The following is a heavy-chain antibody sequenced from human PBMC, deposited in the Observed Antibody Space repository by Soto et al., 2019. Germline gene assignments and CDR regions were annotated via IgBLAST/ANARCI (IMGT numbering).Heavy chain of an antibody. J-gene: IGHJ5*02. CDR2: INPNSGDT. D-gene: IGHD3-10*01. CDR1: GYTLTGYY. CDR3: AKAYGANYYNSGGP. V-gene: IGHV1-2*02. Sequence: GASVKVSCKASGYTLTGYYSHWVRQAPGQGLEWMGWINPNSGDTNYAQKFQGRVIMTRDTSINTAYVELSSLRSDDTAVYYCAKAYGANYYNSGGPWGQGTLVTVS.